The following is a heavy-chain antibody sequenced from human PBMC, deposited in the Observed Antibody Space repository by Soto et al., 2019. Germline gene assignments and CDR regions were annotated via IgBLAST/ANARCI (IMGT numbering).Heavy chain of an antibody. V-gene: IGHV4-31*03. CDR2: IDYSGST. Sequence: QVQLQESGPGLVKPSQTLSLTCTVSGGSISSGGYYWSWIRQHPGKGLEWIGYIDYSGSTYYNPSLKSRVTVSVDTSKNQFSLKLSSVTAADTAVYYCASGVTMVRGVIHPSDLDSWGQGTLVTVSS. J-gene: IGHJ4*02. CDR3: ASGVTMVRGVIHPSDLDS. CDR1: GGSISSGGYY. D-gene: IGHD3-10*01.